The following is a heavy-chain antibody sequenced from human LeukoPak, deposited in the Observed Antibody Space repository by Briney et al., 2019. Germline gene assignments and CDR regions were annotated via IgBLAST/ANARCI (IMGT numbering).Heavy chain of an antibody. D-gene: IGHD4-17*01. J-gene: IGHJ4*02. CDR3: ARQMRLRDYFDY. CDR1: GGSISSYC. Sequence: PSETLSLTCTVSGGSISSYCWGWIRQPPGKGLEWIGSVYYSGSTYYNPSLKSRVTISVDTSKNQFSLKVSSVTAADTAVYYCARQMRLRDYFDYWGQGTLVTVSS. CDR2: VYYSGST. V-gene: IGHV4-39*01.